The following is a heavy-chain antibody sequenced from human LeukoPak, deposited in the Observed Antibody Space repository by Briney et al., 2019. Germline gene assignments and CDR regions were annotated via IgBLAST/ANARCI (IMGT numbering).Heavy chain of an antibody. D-gene: IGHD2-2*01. CDR1: DDSISSYY. CDR3: ARDYSIRGIGDAFDI. CDR2: IYSTGSA. V-gene: IGHV4-4*07. Sequence: SETLSLTCTVSDDSISSYYWSWIRQPAGKGLEWIGRIYSTGSANYNPSLKSRVRMSVDTSKSQFSLKVTSVTAADTALYYCARDYSIRGIGDAFDIWGHGTMVTVSS. J-gene: IGHJ3*02.